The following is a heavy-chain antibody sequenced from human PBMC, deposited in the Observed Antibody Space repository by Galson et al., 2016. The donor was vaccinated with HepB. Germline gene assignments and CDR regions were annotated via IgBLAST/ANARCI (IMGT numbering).Heavy chain of an antibody. V-gene: IGHV1-69*13. Sequence: SVKVSCKASGGTFSSYAISWVRQAPGQGLEWMGGIIPIFGTANYAQKFQGRVTITADESTSTAYMELSRLRSEDTAVYYCARDSPYCNSTSCYKWGQGTLVTVSS. CDR1: GGTFSSYA. CDR2: IIPIFGTA. CDR3: ARDSPYCNSTSCYK. D-gene: IGHD2-2*02. J-gene: IGHJ4*02.